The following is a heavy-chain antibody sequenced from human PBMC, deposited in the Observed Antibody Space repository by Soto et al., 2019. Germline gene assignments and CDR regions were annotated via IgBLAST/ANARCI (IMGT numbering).Heavy chain of an antibody. CDR1: GFTFGDYA. J-gene: IGHJ4*02. V-gene: IGHV3-49*03. Sequence: GGSLRLSCTASGFTFGDYAMSWFRQAPGKGLEWVGFIRSKAYGGTTEYAASVKGRFTISRDDSKSIAYLQMNSLKTEDTAVYYCTRDYDFWSGYNRTFDYWGQGTLVTVYS. CDR2: IRSKAYGGTT. CDR3: TRDYDFWSGYNRTFDY. D-gene: IGHD3-3*01.